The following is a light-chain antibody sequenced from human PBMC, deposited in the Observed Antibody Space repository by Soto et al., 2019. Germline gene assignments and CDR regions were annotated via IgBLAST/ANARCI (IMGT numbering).Light chain of an antibody. J-gene: IGKJ1*01. CDR3: QHYISYSEA. CDR2: KAS. CDR1: QTISSW. V-gene: IGKV1-5*03. Sequence: DIQMTQSPSTLSGSVGDRVTITCRASQTISSWLAWYQQKPGKAPKLLSYKASTLKSGVPSRFSGSGSGTEFTLTISSLQPDDLATYYCQHYISYSEAFGEGTKVELK.